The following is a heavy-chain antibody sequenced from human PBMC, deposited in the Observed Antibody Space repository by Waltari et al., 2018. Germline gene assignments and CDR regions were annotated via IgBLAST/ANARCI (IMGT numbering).Heavy chain of an antibody. CDR1: GGSFSGYY. V-gene: IGHV4-34*01. Sequence: QVQLQQWGAGLLKPSETLSLTCAVYGGSFSGYYWSWIRQPPGKGLEWIGEINHSGSTNSNPSLKTRVTISVVTSKNQFSLKLGSVTAADTAVYYCARGRRGKPYYYYMDVWGKGTTVTVSS. CDR2: INHSGST. D-gene: IGHD3-10*01. J-gene: IGHJ6*03. CDR3: ARGRRGKPYYYYMDV.